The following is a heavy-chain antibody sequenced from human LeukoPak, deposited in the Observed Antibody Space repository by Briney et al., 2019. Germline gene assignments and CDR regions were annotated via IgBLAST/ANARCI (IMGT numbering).Heavy chain of an antibody. CDR1: GFTFSSYW. CDR3: ARDLRTYYPRHFDS. CDR2: IKQDGSEK. Sequence: GWSLRLSCAASGFTFSSYWMSWVRQAPGKGLEWVANIKQDGSEKYYVDSMKGRITISRDNAKNSLYLQLNGLRAEDTAVYYCARDLRTYYPRHFDSWGQGTLVTVSS. V-gene: IGHV3-7*04. D-gene: IGHD3-22*01. J-gene: IGHJ4*02.